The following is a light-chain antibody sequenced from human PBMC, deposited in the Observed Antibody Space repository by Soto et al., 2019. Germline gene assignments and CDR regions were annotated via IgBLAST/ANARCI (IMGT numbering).Light chain of an antibody. V-gene: IGKV1-5*01. CDR1: QSVSTW. CDR2: DAS. Sequence: DIQMTQSPSTLSTSIRDRVTITCRASQSVSTWLAWYQEKPGKAPKLLIYDASTLESGVPSRFSGSGSGTEFTLTISSLQPDDLSTDYYQHYNSYPRTCGQGTKV. J-gene: IGKJ1*01. CDR3: QHYNSYPRT.